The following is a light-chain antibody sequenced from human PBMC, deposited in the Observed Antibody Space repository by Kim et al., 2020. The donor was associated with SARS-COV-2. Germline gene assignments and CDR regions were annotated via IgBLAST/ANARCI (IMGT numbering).Light chain of an antibody. J-gene: IGLJ2*01. CDR1: SNDIGGFDY. V-gene: IGLV2-14*03. Sequence: GQSITLTCTGSSNDIGGFDYVSWYQRCPGRDPKLLIYTVTNRPAGISDRFSASRTGNTASLTISGLQPDDEGTYYCSSYAASNIVIFGGGTQLTVL. CDR2: TVT. CDR3: SSYAASNIVI.